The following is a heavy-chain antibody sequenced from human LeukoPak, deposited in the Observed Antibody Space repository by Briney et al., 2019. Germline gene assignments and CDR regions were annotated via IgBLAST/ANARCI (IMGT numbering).Heavy chain of an antibody. Sequence: SGPTLVKPTQTLTLTCTFSGFSLSTSGVGVGWIRQPPGKALEWLALIYWDDDKRYSPSLKSRLTITKDTSKNQVVLTMTNMDPVDTATYYCARRDYTFMGNAFDIWGQGTMVTVSS. J-gene: IGHJ3*02. CDR1: GFSLSTSGVG. V-gene: IGHV2-5*02. CDR3: ARRDYTFMGNAFDI. CDR2: IYWDDDK. D-gene: IGHD4-11*01.